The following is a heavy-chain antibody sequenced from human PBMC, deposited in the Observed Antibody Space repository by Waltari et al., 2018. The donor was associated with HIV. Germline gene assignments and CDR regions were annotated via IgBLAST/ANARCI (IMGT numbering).Heavy chain of an antibody. V-gene: IGHV4-34*02. CDR3: ARYSGRLTKDGFDP. J-gene: IGHJ5*02. CDR2: VSHSGNT. D-gene: IGHD1-26*01. CDR1: DGSLSGYY. Sequence: QVQLQQWGGGLLKSSETLSLTCAIYDGSLSGYYWAWIRQPPGKGLEWIGEVSHSGNTTYNPSRKTRVSISLDASNNQFFLKMKLLTAAATGVYFCARYSGRLTKDGFDPWGEGSQVTVSS.